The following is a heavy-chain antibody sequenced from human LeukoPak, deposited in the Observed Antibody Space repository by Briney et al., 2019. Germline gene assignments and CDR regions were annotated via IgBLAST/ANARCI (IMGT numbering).Heavy chain of an antibody. CDR1: GDSVSRNNAA. Sequence: SQTLSLTCAISGDSVSRNNAAWNWIRQSPSRGLEWLGRTYYRSKWYNDYAVSVKSRITVNPDTSKNQFSLQQDSVTPEDTAVYYCARSHEGNLDYWDQGTLVTVSS. D-gene: IGHD1-14*01. CDR2: TYYRSKWYN. J-gene: IGHJ4*02. V-gene: IGHV6-1*01. CDR3: ARSHEGNLDY.